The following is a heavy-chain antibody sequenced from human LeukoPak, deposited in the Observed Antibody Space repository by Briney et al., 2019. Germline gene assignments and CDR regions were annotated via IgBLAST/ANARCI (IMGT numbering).Heavy chain of an antibody. Sequence: GGSLRLSCAASGFTVTSNYMSWVRQAPGKGLEWVSVIYSGGSTYYADSVEGPFTISRDNSKNTLYLQMNSLRAEDTAVYYYARAVPLRGAALSDYWGQGSPVTVSS. CDR1: GFTVTSNY. V-gene: IGHV3-53*01. CDR3: ARAVPLRGAALSDY. D-gene: IGHD3-10*01. J-gene: IGHJ4*02. CDR2: IYSGGST.